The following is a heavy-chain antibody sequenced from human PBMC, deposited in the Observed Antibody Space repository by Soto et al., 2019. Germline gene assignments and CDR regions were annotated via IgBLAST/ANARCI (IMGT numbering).Heavy chain of an antibody. CDR2: INHSGST. CDR3: ARIYSSSWRLYNWFDP. D-gene: IGHD6-13*01. Sequence: SETLSLTCAVDGGSFSGYHWSWIRPPPGKGLEWIGEINHSGSTNYNPSLKSRVTISVDTSKNQFSLKLSSVTAADTAVYYCARIYSSSWRLYNWFDPWGQGTLVTVSS. J-gene: IGHJ5*02. CDR1: GGSFSGYH. V-gene: IGHV4-34*01.